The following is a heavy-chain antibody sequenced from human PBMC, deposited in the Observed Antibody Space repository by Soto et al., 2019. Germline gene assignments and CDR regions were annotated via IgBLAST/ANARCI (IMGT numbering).Heavy chain of an antibody. V-gene: IGHV3-49*04. CDR1: GFPFDDFA. J-gene: IGHJ1*01. CDR3: AGGPRTQLWLPFAH. Sequence: SLRLSCTGSGFPFDDFAINWVRQAPGKGLEWVGLIRNQSYQETTEYAAAVKGRFTISRDTSNGIAYLQMNSLRTDDTAIYYCAGGPRTQLWLPFAHWVQGTLVTVSS. CDR2: IRNQSYQETT. D-gene: IGHD2-21*01.